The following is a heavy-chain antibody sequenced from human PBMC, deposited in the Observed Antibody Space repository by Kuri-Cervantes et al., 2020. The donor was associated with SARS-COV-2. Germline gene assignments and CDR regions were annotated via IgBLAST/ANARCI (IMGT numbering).Heavy chain of an antibody. D-gene: IGHD4-17*01. V-gene: IGHV3-23*01. Sequence: GGSLRLSCAASGLTFSSYAMSWVRQAPGKGLEWVSAISGSGGSTYYADSVKGRLTISRDNSKNTLYLQMNSLRAEDTAVYYCAKDKEGDYGDYELDYWGQGTLVTVSS. J-gene: IGHJ4*02. CDR3: AKDKEGDYGDYELDY. CDR2: ISGSGGST. CDR1: GLTFSSYA.